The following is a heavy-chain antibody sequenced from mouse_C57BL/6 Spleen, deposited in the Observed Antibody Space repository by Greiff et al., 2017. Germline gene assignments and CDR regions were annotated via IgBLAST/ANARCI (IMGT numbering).Heavy chain of an antibody. CDR3: TRRVIKHWYFDV. D-gene: IGHD2-4*01. CDR1: GYTFTSYW. Sequence: EVQLQQSGTVLARPGASVKMSCKTSGYTFTSYWMHWVKQRPGQGLEWIGAIYPGNSDTSYNQKFKGKAKLTAVTSASTAYMELSSLTNEDSAVXYCTRRVIKHWYFDVWGTGTTVTVSS. CDR2: IYPGNSDT. J-gene: IGHJ1*03. V-gene: IGHV1-5*01.